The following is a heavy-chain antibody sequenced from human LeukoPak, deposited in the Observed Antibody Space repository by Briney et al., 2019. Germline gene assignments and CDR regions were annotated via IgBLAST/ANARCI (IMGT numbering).Heavy chain of an antibody. Sequence: GASVKVSCKVSGYTLTELSMHWVRQAPGKGLEWMGGFDPEDGETIYAQKFQGRVTMTTDTSTSTAYMELRSLRSDDTAVYYCARDLGTLGYYYMDVWGKGTTVTISS. CDR1: GYTLTELS. J-gene: IGHJ6*03. D-gene: IGHD4-23*01. CDR2: FDPEDGET. V-gene: IGHV1-24*01. CDR3: ARDLGTLGYYYMDV.